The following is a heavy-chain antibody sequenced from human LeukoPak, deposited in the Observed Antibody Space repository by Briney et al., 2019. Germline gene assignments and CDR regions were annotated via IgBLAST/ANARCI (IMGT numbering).Heavy chain of an antibody. Sequence: SETLSLTCTISGGSISSSSYYWGWIRQPPGKGLEWIGSIYYSGSTYYNPSLKSRVTISVDTSKNQFSLKLSSVTAADTAVYYCASRVSEEPDAFDIRGQGTMVTVSS. CDR3: ASRVSEEPDAFDI. D-gene: IGHD1-26*01. CDR1: GGSISSSSYY. J-gene: IGHJ3*02. CDR2: IYYSGST. V-gene: IGHV4-39*01.